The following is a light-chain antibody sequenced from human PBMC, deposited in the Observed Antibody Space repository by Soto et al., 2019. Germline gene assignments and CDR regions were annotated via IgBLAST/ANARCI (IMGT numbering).Light chain of an antibody. CDR1: QSLLHSNGNYY. V-gene: IGKV2-28*01. CDR3: MQSLQAPRT. Sequence: DIVMTQSPLSLPVTPGEPASISCRSSQSLLHSNGNYYLDWYLQKPGQSPQLLIYLGSNRASGVPDRFSGSGSGPDSTLKISRVEAEDVGVYYCMQSLQAPRTFGQGTKLEIK. CDR2: LGS. J-gene: IGKJ2*01.